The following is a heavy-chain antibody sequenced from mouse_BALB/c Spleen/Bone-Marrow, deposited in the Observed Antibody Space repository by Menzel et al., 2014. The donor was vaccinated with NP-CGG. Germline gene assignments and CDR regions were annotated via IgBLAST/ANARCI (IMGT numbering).Heavy chain of an antibody. J-gene: IGHJ2*01. CDR1: GYTFTSYY. CDR3: ARRHGADY. Sequence: VQLVESGPELVKPGASVKMSCKASGYTFTSYYILWVKQRPGQGLEWIGWIFPGDGSTKYNEKFKDRTTLTADKSSTTAYILLSSLTAEHPDIYFCARRHGADYWGQGTTLTVST. V-gene: IGHV1S56*01. CDR2: IFPGDGST. D-gene: IGHD3-1*01.